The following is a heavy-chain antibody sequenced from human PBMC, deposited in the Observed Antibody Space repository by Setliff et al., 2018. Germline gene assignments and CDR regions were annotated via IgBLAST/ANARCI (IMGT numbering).Heavy chain of an antibody. Sequence: PGESLKISCAASGLSFNTYNMNWVRQAPGKGLEWVSFVSSSTSFIYYTDSVEGRFTISRDNAKNSLYLQMNSLRAEDTAVYYCAGARGGLIYMDVWGKGTTVTVSS. CDR2: VSSSTSFI. J-gene: IGHJ6*03. CDR3: AGARGGLIYMDV. V-gene: IGHV3-21*01. D-gene: IGHD2-15*01. CDR1: GLSFNTYN.